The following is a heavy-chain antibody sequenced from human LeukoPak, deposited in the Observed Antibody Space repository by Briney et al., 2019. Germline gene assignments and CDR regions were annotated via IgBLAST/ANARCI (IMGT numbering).Heavy chain of an antibody. Sequence: SETLSLTCAVSGVSGVSISSITYYWDWIRQPPGKGLEWIGSVYYNGSTYYTPSLKSRVTISVDTSKNQFSLKLSSVTAADTAVYYCARMSIAARPDIFDYWGQGTLVTVSS. CDR2: VYYNGST. V-gene: IGHV4-39*07. CDR1: GVSISSITYY. J-gene: IGHJ4*02. D-gene: IGHD6-6*01. CDR3: ARMSIAARPDIFDY.